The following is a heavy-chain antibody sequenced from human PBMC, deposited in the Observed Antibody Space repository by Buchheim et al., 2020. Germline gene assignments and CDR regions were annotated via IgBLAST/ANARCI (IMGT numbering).Heavy chain of an antibody. V-gene: IGHV3-7*01. Sequence: EVQLVESGGGLVQPGGSLRLSCAASGFTFSSYWMSWVRQAPGKGLEWVANIKQDGSEKYYVDSVKGRFTISRDNAKNSLYLQMNSLRAEDTAVYYCARDERYRQWLVPYYYYYGMDVWGQGTT. CDR3: ARDERYRQWLVPYYYYYGMDV. D-gene: IGHD6-19*01. CDR2: IKQDGSEK. J-gene: IGHJ6*02. CDR1: GFTFSSYW.